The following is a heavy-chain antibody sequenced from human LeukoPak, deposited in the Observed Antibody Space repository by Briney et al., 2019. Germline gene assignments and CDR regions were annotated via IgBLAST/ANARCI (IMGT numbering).Heavy chain of an antibody. CDR1: GFIFSGHA. CDR3: AKAIFRYYEGLFDF. V-gene: IGHV3-23*01. D-gene: IGHD3-9*01. CDR2: ISGSGMHT. Sequence: GGSLRLSCAASGFIFSGHAMNWVRQVPGKGLEWVSSISGSGMHTYYAAPVKGRFTISRDNSKNTADLQMNNLRAEDTAIYYCAKAIFRYYEGLFDFWGQGILVTVSS. J-gene: IGHJ4*02.